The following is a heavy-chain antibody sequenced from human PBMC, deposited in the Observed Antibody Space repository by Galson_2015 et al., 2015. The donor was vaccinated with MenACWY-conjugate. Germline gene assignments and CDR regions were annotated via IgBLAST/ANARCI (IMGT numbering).Heavy chain of an antibody. V-gene: IGHV1-46*01. Sequence: SVKVSCKASGYTFTNYYMHWVRQAPGQGLEWIGIINPSGGSTTYAQKFQGRLTMTRDTSTSTVYMELSSLRSEDTAVYYCGRDYYSGSGRGAYFGMDVWGQGTTVTVSS. CDR1: GYTFTNYY. CDR2: INPSGGST. D-gene: IGHD3-10*01. J-gene: IGHJ6*02. CDR3: GRDYYSGSGRGAYFGMDV.